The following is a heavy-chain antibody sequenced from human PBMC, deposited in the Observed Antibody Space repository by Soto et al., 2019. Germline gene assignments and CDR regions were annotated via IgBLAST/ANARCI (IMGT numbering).Heavy chain of an antibody. CDR1: GYTFTGYY. CDR3: ARGGRLDFGYISWFDP. CDR2: INPNSGGT. J-gene: IGHJ5*02. V-gene: IGHV1-2*04. Sequence: GASVKVSCKASGYTFTGYYMHWVRQAPGQGLEWMGWINPNSGGTNYAQKFQGWVTMTRDTSIGTAYMELSRLRSDDTAVYYCARGGRLDFGYISWFDPWGQGTLVTVSS. D-gene: IGHD6-13*01.